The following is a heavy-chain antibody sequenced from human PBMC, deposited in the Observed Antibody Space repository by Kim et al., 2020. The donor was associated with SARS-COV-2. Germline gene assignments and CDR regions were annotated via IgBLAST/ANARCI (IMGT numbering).Heavy chain of an antibody. D-gene: IGHD3-16*02. CDR3: ARGLRFYDYVWGSYRYMMYFGS. Sequence: ASVKVSCMASGYTFTSYDINWVRQATGQGLEWMGWMNPNSGNTGYAQKFQGRVTMTRNTSISTAYMELSSLRSEDTAVYYCARGLRFYDYVWGSYRYMMYFGSWGQGTLVTVSS. J-gene: IGHJ4*02. CDR1: GYTFTSYD. CDR2: MNPNSGNT. V-gene: IGHV1-8*01.